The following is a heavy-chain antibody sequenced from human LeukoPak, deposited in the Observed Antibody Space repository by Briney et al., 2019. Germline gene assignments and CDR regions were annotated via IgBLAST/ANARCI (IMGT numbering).Heavy chain of an antibody. CDR2: INPSGGST. Sequence: ASVRVSCKASGYTFTSYYMHWVRQAPGQGLEWVGIINPSGGSTSYAQKFQGRVTMTRDTSTSTVYMELSSLRSEDTAVYYCAREGRLRNWFDPWGQGTLVTVSS. CDR1: GYTFTSYY. J-gene: IGHJ5*02. V-gene: IGHV1-46*01. D-gene: IGHD2-15*01. CDR3: AREGRLRNWFDP.